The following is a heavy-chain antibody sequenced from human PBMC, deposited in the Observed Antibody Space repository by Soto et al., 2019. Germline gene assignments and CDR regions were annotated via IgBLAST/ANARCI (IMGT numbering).Heavy chain of an antibody. CDR2: IDWDDDK. CDR1: GFSLSTSGVG. CDR3: ARIVAVSPPGYYYYGMDV. D-gene: IGHD6-19*01. J-gene: IGHJ6*02. Sequence: SGPTLVNPTQTLTLTCTFSGFSLSTSGVGVGWIRQPPGKALEWLARIDWDDDKYYSTSLKTRLTISKDTSKNQVVLTMTNMDPVDTATYYCARIVAVSPPGYYYYGMDVWGQGTTVTVSS. V-gene: IGHV2-70*11.